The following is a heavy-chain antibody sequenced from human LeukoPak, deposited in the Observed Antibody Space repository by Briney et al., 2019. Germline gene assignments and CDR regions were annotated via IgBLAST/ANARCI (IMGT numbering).Heavy chain of an antibody. CDR1: GGSISSGDYY. CDR2: IYYSGST. V-gene: IGHV4-30-4*08. D-gene: IGHD6-19*01. J-gene: IGHJ3*02. CDR3: ARDGYSGGWPGNAFDI. Sequence: SQTLSLTCTVSGGSISSGDYYWSWIRQPPGKGLEWIGYIYYSGSTYFNPSLKSRVTISVDTSKNQFSLKLSSVTAADTAVYYCARDGYSGGWPGNAFDIWGQGTMVTVSS.